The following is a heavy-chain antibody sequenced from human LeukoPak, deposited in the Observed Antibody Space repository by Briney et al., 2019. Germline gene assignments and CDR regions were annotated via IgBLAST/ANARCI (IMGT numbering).Heavy chain of an antibody. CDR2: IIPIFGTA. V-gene: IGHV1-69*13. CDR1: GGTFSSYA. J-gene: IGHJ6*02. Sequence: SVKVSCKASGGTFSSYAISWVRQAPGQGLEWMGGIIPIFGTANYAQKFQGRVTITADESTSTAYMELSSLRSEDTAVYYCAREYRKLSYYYYGMDVWGQGTTVTVSS. CDR3: AREYRKLSYYYYGMDV. D-gene: IGHD5-18*01.